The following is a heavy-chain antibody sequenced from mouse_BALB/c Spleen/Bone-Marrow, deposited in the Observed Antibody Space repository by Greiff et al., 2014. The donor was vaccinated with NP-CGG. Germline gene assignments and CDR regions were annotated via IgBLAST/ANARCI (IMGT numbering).Heavy chain of an antibody. CDR2: ISSGGST. D-gene: IGHD2-10*02. CDR3: AKRGAYGNFWFAY. Sequence: EVKLVESGGGLVKPGGSLKLSCAASGFTFSSYAMSWVRQTPEKRLEWVASISSGGSTYYPDSVKGRFTISRDNARNILYLQTSSLRSEDTAMYYCAKRGAYGNFWFAYWGQGTLVTVSA. J-gene: IGHJ3*01. V-gene: IGHV5-6-5*01. CDR1: GFTFSSYA.